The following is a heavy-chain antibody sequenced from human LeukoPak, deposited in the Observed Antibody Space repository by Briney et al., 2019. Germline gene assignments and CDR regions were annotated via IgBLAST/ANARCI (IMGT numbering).Heavy chain of an antibody. J-gene: IGHJ4*02. V-gene: IGHV4-61*01. CDR1: GASVSSSSYF. Sequence: SETLSLTCTVSGASVSSSSYFWTWIRQPPGKGPEWIGYIYYSGSTKYNPTLKGRVTTSVDTSKNQFSLKLSSVTAADTALYYCAREDTAMVIFDYWGQGTLVTVSS. D-gene: IGHD5-18*01. CDR2: IYYSGST. CDR3: AREDTAMVIFDY.